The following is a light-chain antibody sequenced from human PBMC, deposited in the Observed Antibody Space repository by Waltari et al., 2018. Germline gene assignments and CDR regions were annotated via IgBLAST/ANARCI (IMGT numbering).Light chain of an antibody. CDR3: QQSYTTPPWT. J-gene: IGKJ1*01. Sequence: DTQMTQSPSSLSASVGDRVSITCRASQSISTYLNWYQQKPGKAPKLQIYAASSLQSGVPSRFSGSGSGTDFTLTISSLQPEDFATYYCQQSYTTPPWTFGQGTKVEIK. V-gene: IGKV1-39*01. CDR1: QSISTY. CDR2: AAS.